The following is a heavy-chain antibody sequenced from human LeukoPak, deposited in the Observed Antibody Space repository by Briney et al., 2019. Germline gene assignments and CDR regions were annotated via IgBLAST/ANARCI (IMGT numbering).Heavy chain of an antibody. D-gene: IGHD3-22*01. CDR1: GFTFSSYG. V-gene: IGHV3-30*02. Sequence: PGGSLRLSCAASGFTFSSYGMHWARHAPGKGLEWVAFIRYDGSNKYYADSVKGRFTISRDNSKNTLYLQMNSLRAEDTAVYYCAKGTYYYDSSGPYGNNELDYWGQGTLVTVSS. J-gene: IGHJ4*02. CDR3: AKGTYYYDSSGPYGNNELDY. CDR2: IRYDGSNK.